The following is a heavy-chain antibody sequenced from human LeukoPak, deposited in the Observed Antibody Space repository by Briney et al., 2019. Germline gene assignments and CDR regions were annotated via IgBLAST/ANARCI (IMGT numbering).Heavy chain of an antibody. CDR3: AREYYASGDY. CDR2: INADGSST. D-gene: IGHD3-10*01. V-gene: IGHV3-74*01. CDR1: GFTFSSYA. J-gene: IGHJ4*02. Sequence: GGSLRLSCAASGFTFSSYAMHWVRQAPGKGLQWVSRINADGSSTGHADSVKGRLTISRDNAKNTLYLQINSLRAEDTAVYYCAREYYASGDYWGQGTLVTVSS.